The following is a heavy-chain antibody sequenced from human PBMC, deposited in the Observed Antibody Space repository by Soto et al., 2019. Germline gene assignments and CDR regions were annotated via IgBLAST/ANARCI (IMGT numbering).Heavy chain of an antibody. Sequence: SETLSLTCTVSGGSISSSSYYWGWIRQPPGKGLEWIGSIYYNGSTYYNPSLKSRVTISVDTSKNQFPLKLSSVTAADTAVYYCAKGGSGSYSNAFDIWGQGTMVT. CDR3: AKGGSGSYSNAFDI. D-gene: IGHD3-10*01. V-gene: IGHV4-39*01. J-gene: IGHJ3*02. CDR1: GGSISSSSYY. CDR2: IYYNGST.